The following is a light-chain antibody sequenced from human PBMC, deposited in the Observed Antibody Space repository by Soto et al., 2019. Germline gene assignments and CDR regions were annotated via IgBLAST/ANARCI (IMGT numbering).Light chain of an antibody. V-gene: IGKV3-11*01. CDR1: QTFSSH. J-gene: IGKJ5*01. Sequence: EIVLTQSPATLSLSPGERATLSCRASQTFSSHLAWYQQKPGQAPRLLIYDASKRATGIPARFSGRGSGTDFTLPLSSLEPEEFGVYYCQQRSNWPPVITFGQGTRLEIK. CDR2: DAS. CDR3: QQRSNWPPVIT.